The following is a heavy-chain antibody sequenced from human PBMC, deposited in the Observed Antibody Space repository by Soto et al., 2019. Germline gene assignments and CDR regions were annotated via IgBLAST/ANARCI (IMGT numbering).Heavy chain of an antibody. D-gene: IGHD5-12*01. J-gene: IGHJ6*02. CDR3: ARGSDFLYHYGMAF. Sequence: PSETLSLTCTVSGGSISSGGYYWSWIRQHPGKGLEWIGYIYYSGSTYYNPSLKSRVTISVDTSKNQFSLKLSSVTAADTAVYYCARGSDFLYHYGMAFWGQGSTVTVSS. V-gene: IGHV4-31*03. CDR2: IYYSGST. CDR1: GGSISSGGYY.